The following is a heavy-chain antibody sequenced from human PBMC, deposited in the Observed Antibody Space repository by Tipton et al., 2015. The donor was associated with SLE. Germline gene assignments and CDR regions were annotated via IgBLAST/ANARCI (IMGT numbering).Heavy chain of an antibody. CDR2: INSDESST. D-gene: IGHD1-26*01. CDR1: GFTFSSYW. CDR3: AKDTTLFDY. V-gene: IGHV3-74*01. J-gene: IGHJ4*02. Sequence: SLRLSCAASGFTFSSYWMHWVRQAPGKGLVWVSRINSDESSTRYADSVKGRFTISRDNAKNTVSLQMDSLRADDTAIYYCAKDTTLFDYWGQGTLVTVSS.